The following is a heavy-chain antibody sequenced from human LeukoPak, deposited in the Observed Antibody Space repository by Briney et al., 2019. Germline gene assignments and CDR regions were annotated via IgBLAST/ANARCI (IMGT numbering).Heavy chain of an antibody. CDR1: GFRLSDYG. CDR2: VCYDGGHE. J-gene: IGHJ4*02. D-gene: IGHD3-9*01. Sequence: GGSLRLSCVASGFRLSDYGMHWVRQAPGEGLEWVAVVCYDGGHEYYGDSVRGRFTVSRDNSKNTPYLQLNTLRVEDTATYYCAKEPSPAFSADWSLPDFWGQGTLVTVSS. CDR3: AKEPSPAFSADWSLPDF. V-gene: IGHV3-33*06.